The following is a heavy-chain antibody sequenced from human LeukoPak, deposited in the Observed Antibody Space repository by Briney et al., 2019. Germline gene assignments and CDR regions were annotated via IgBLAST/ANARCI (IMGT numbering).Heavy chain of an antibody. V-gene: IGHV1-2*02. D-gene: IGHD2-21*02. CDR2: INPNSGGT. J-gene: IGHJ6*03. CDR3: ARDGVFRFEVGDVYYYYMDV. Sequence: ASVKVSCKASGYAFTGYYIHWVRQAPGQGLEWVGWINPNSGGTNYAQKVQVRVTMTRDTSISTAYMELSRLRSDDTAVYYCARDGVFRFEVGDVYYYYMDVWGKGTTVIISS. CDR1: GYAFTGYY.